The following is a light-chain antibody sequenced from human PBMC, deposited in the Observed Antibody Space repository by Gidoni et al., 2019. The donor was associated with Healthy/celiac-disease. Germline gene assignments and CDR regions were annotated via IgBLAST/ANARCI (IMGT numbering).Light chain of an antibody. V-gene: IGKV3-20*01. CDR3: QQYGSSHS. J-gene: IGKJ2*03. Sequence: EIVLTQSPGTLSLSPGERATLPGRASQSVSSSYLAWYQQTPGQAPRLLIYCASSGSGTDFTLTISRLEPEDFAVYYCQQYGSSHSFGQGTKLEIK. CDR1: QSVSSSY. CDR2: CAS.